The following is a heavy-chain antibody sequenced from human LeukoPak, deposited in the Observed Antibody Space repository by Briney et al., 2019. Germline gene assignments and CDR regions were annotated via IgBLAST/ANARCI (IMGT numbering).Heavy chain of an antibody. V-gene: IGHV5-51*01. J-gene: IGHJ4*02. CDR3: ARRQGCSNTACPPDY. D-gene: IGHD2-2*01. Sequence: GESLNISCKGSGFSFNMYWIGWVRQMPGKGLELMGIIYPGDSDTRYSQSFQGQVTISVDKSISTAYLQWSSLKASDTAMYYCARRQGCSNTACPPDYWGQGTLVTVAS. CDR2: IYPGDSDT. CDR1: GFSFNMYW.